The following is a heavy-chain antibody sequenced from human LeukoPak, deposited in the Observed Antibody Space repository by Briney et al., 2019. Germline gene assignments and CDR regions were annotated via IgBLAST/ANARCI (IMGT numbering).Heavy chain of an antibody. J-gene: IGHJ4*02. Sequence: PGGSLRLSCAASGFTFSSYSMNWVRQAPGKGLEWVSSISSSSSYIYYADSVKGRFTISRDNAKNSLYLQMNSLRAEDTAVYYCARDGAAAGTLYYFDYWGQGTLVTVSS. CDR3: ARDGAAAGTLYYFDY. D-gene: IGHD6-13*01. CDR2: ISSSSSYI. CDR1: GFTFSSYS. V-gene: IGHV3-21*01.